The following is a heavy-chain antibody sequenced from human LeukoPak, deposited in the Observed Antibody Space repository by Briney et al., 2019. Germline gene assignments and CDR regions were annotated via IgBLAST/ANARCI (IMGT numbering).Heavy chain of an antibody. Sequence: GRSLRLSCAASGFTFSSYAMHWVREAPGKGLEWVAVISYDGSNKYYADSVKGRFTISRDNSKNSLYLQMNSLRAEDTAVYYCASLIDPWGQGTLVNVSS. CDR1: GFTFSSYA. J-gene: IGHJ5*02. CDR3: ASLIDP. CDR2: ISYDGSNK. V-gene: IGHV3-30*01.